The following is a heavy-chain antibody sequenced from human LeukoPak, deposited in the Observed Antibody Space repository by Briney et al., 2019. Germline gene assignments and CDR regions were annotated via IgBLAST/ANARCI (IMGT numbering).Heavy chain of an antibody. Sequence: SETLSLTCTVSGGSISTYYWSWIRQPPGKGLEWIGYIYYSGTTNYNPSLTGRVTMSIDTSKNQFSLNLSSVTTADTAIYFCARFYGSGSPFFNWGLGTLVTVSS. CDR1: GGSISTYY. J-gene: IGHJ4*02. CDR2: IYYSGTT. D-gene: IGHD3-10*01. CDR3: ARFYGSGSPFFN. V-gene: IGHV4-59*01.